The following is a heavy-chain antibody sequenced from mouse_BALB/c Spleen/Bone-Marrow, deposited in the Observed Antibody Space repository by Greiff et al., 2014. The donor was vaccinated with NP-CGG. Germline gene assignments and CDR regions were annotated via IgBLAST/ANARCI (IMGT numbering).Heavy chain of an antibody. CDR1: GYTFTSYW. D-gene: IGHD2-4*01. Sequence: QVQLKESGAELARPGASVKLSCKASGYTFTSYWMQWVKQRPGQGLEWIGAIYPGDGDTRYTQKFKGKATLTADKSSSTAYMQLSSLASEDPAVYYCASQGDYDSLDYWGQGTTLTVSS. CDR2: IYPGDGDT. J-gene: IGHJ2*01. V-gene: IGHV1-87*01. CDR3: ASQGDYDSLDY.